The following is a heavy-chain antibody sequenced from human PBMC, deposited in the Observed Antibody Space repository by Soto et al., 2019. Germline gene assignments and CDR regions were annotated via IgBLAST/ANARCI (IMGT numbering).Heavy chain of an antibody. CDR3: GRDRPNYYGSRGNYHRSGVDF. J-gene: IGHJ4*02. D-gene: IGHD3-10*01. Sequence: EVQLLESGGGLVQPGGSLRLSCAASGFTFNTHAMSWIRQAPGKRLEWVASITRTTGLTFYADSMKGRSTISRDNSKNTLYRQQRSRRAADTARYYCGRDRPNYYGSRGNYHRSGVDFCGRGTVV. V-gene: IGHV3-23*01. CDR1: GFTFNTHA. CDR2: ITRTTGLT.